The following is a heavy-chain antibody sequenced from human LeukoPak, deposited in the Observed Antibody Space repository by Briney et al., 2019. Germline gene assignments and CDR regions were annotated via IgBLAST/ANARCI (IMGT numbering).Heavy chain of an antibody. D-gene: IGHD3-3*01. Sequence: SETLSLTCTVSGGSISSYYWSWIRQPPGKGLEWIGYIYYSGSTNYNPSLKSRVTISVDTSKNQFSLKLSSVTAADTAVYYCAREGSGFWSPANGMDVWGQGTTATVSS. V-gene: IGHV4-59*01. CDR3: AREGSGFWSPANGMDV. J-gene: IGHJ6*02. CDR1: GGSISSYY. CDR2: IYYSGST.